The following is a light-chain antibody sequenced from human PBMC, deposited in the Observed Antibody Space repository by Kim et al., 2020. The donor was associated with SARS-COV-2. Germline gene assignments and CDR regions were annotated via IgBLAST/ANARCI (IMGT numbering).Light chain of an antibody. Sequence: EIVMTQSPATLSVSPGERATLSCRASQSVSNSVAWYQQKPGQAPRLLIYGASTRATGIPARFSGSGSGTEFTLTVSSLQSEDFALYYCQQYNNWPRTFGQGTKVDIK. J-gene: IGKJ1*01. CDR1: QSVSNS. CDR3: QQYNNWPRT. V-gene: IGKV3-15*01. CDR2: GAS.